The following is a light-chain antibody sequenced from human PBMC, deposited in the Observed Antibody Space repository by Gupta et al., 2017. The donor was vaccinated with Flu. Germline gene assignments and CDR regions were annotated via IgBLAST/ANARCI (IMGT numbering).Light chain of an antibody. CDR3: QQCDSYEVYT. V-gene: IGKV1-5*03. CDR2: KAS. Sequence: DSQMTQSPSILSASVGDRVTITCRASQSIKSWLAWYQQKPGKAPKLLIYKASVLERGVPSRFSGSGSGTEFPLTIHNLQPDDFATYYCQQCDSYEVYTFGQGTKLEIK. J-gene: IGKJ2*01. CDR1: QSIKSW.